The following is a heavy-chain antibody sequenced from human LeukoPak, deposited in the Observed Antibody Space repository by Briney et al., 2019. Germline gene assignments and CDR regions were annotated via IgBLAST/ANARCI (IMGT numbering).Heavy chain of an antibody. CDR3: ARDPEYYDFWSSYLKRGKNWFDP. D-gene: IGHD3-3*01. CDR2: INPNSGGT. J-gene: IGHJ5*02. V-gene: IGHV1-2*02. Sequence: ASVKVSCKASGYTFNGYYMHWVRQAPGQGLEWMGWINPNSGGTNYAQKFQGRVTMTRDTSISTAYMELSRLRSDDTAVYYCARDPEYYDFWSSYLKRGKNWFDPWGQGTLVTVSS. CDR1: GYTFNGYY.